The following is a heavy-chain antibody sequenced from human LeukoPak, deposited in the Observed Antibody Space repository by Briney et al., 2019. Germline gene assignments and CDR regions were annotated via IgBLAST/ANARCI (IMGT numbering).Heavy chain of an antibody. Sequence: SETLSLTCTVSGGSINNYYWSWIRQPPGKGLEWIGYIYYSGSTNYNRSLKSRVTISVDTSKNQFSLKLSSVTAADTAVYYCAREDHTAMVDSWGQGTLVTVSS. D-gene: IGHD5-18*01. V-gene: IGHV4-59*01. CDR2: IYYSGST. CDR3: AREDHTAMVDS. J-gene: IGHJ4*02. CDR1: GGSINNYY.